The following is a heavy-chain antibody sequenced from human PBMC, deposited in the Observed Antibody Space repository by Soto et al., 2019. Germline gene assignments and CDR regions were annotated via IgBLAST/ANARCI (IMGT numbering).Heavy chain of an antibody. D-gene: IGHD4-17*01. V-gene: IGHV1-18*01. CDR2: ISAYNGNT. CDR3: ARDVPTVTTGGPDY. Sequence: QVQLVQSGVEVEKPGASVKVSCKASGYTFTSYGVSWVRQAPGQGLEWMGWISAYNGNTNYAQKFQGRVTMTTDTSTSTAYMELRSLRSDDTAVYYCARDVPTVTTGGPDYWGWGTRVTDSS. J-gene: IGHJ4*02. CDR1: GYTFTSYG.